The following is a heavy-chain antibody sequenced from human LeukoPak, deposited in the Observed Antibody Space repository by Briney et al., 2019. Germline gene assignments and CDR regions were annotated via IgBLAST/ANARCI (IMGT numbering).Heavy chain of an antibody. V-gene: IGHV3-7*01. CDR1: GFTFSNFW. J-gene: IGHJ4*02. D-gene: IGHD1/OR15-1a*01. CDR2: IKEDGGEK. Sequence: PGGSLRLSCVVSGFTFSNFWMSWVRQAPGKGLEWVANIKEDGGEKNIVDSVKGRFTTSRDNAKNSLFLQMDSLTVDDAALYYCARGGGTLDNWSQGIRVTVSS. CDR3: ARGGGTLDN.